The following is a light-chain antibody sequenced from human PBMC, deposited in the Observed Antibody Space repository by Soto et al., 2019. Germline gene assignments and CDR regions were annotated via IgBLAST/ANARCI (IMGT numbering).Light chain of an antibody. Sequence: DIQMTQSPSSLSASVGDRVTITCRASQGISNYLAWYQQKPGKVPKLLIYAASTLQSGVPARFSGSGSGTDFTLTISSLEPEDVATYYGQQYNDAPWTVGPGTKVEIK. CDR1: QGISNY. V-gene: IGKV1-27*01. J-gene: IGKJ1*01. CDR3: QQYNDAPWT. CDR2: AAS.